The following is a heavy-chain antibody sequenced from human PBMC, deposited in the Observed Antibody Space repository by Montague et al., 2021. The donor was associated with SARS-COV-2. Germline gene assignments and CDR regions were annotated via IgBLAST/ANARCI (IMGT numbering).Heavy chain of an antibody. CDR3: AGAQTTCFIANCVNYFDY. D-gene: IGHD2-2*01. Sequence: SETLSLTCTVSGGSISGYYWTWMRQSPGKGLEWLGHIYYTGSTKYNPSLKSRVTISIDTPKNQFSLKLRSVTAADTAVYFCAGAQTTCFIANCVNYFDYWGQGALATVSS. J-gene: IGHJ4*02. CDR1: GGSISGYY. CDR2: IYYTGST. V-gene: IGHV4-59*01.